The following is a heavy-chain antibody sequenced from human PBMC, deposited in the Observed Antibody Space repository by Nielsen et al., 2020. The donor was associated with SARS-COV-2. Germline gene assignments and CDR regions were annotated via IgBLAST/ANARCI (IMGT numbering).Heavy chain of an antibody. CDR1: GGSISSSSYY. V-gene: IGHV4-39*01. J-gene: IGHJ4*02. CDR2: IYYSGST. D-gene: IGHD6-13*01. CDR3: ARRGIAADY. Sequence: SETLSLTCTVSGGSISSSSYYWGWIRQPPGKGLEWIGSIYYSGSTYYNPSLKSRVTISVDTSKNQFSLKLSSVTAADTAVYYCARRGIAADYWGQGTLVTVSS.